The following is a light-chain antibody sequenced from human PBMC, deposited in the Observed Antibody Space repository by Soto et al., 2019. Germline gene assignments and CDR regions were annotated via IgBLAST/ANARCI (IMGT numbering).Light chain of an antibody. Sequence: EIVLTQFPGTLSLSPGERATLSCRASQSVSSSFLAWYQQRPGQAPRLVMYGAYIRATGIPDRFSGSGSGTDLPLLISRLEPEDFAVYYCQQYHRSLTFSPGTKVDIK. CDR1: QSVSSSF. CDR2: GAY. V-gene: IGKV3-20*01. J-gene: IGKJ3*01. CDR3: QQYHRSLT.